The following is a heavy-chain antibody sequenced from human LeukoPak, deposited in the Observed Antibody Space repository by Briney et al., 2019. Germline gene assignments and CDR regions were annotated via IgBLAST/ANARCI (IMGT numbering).Heavy chain of an antibody. CDR1: GYTFTSYD. Sequence: ASVKVSCKASGYTFTSYDINWVRQATGQGLEWMGWMNPNSGNTGCAQKFQGRVTMTRNTSISTAYMELSSLRSEDTAVYYCARVAWGQLWLFPYGMDVWGQGTTVTVSS. V-gene: IGHV1-8*01. J-gene: IGHJ6*02. D-gene: IGHD5-18*01. CDR3: ARVAWGQLWLFPYGMDV. CDR2: MNPNSGNT.